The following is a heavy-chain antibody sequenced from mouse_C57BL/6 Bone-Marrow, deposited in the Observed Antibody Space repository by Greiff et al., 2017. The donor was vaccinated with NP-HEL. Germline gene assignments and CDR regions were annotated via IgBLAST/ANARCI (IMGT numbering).Heavy chain of an antibody. CDR1: GYTFTDYA. J-gene: IGHJ4*01. D-gene: IGHD1-1*01. Sequence: QVQLQQSGPELVRPGVSVKISCKGSGYTFTDYAMHWVKQSHAKSLEWIGVISTYYGDASYNQKFKDKATMTVDNSSSTAYMELARLTSEDSAVYYCATFYGSSYVYYAMDYWGQGTSVTVSS. CDR3: ATFYGSSYVYYAMDY. V-gene: IGHV1-67*01. CDR2: ISTYYGDA.